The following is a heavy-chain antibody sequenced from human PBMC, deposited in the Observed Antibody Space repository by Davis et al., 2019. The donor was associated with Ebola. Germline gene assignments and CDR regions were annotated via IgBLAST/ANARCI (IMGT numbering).Heavy chain of an antibody. CDR3: ARGTTVTTHSISGYFDH. Sequence: GESLKISCAASGFTFSSYPMHWVRQAPGKGLEWVAIISHDGSSEYYADSVKGRFTISRDRSRNTVSLQMNSLRAEDTAVYYCARGTTVTTHSISGYFDHWGQGTLLTVSS. D-gene: IGHD4-17*01. V-gene: IGHV3-30-3*01. J-gene: IGHJ4*02. CDR2: ISHDGSSE. CDR1: GFTFSSYP.